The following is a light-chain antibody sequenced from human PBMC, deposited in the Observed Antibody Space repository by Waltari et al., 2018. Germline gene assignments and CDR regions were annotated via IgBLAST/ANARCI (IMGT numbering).Light chain of an antibody. CDR3: CSYAGSTTYVL. CDR2: EVN. V-gene: IGLV2-23*02. CDR1: GSDVGSFNL. Sequence: QSALTQPASVSGSPGQSITISCTGTGSDVGSFNLVSWYQLLPGKAPKLLISEVNKRPSGVSNGFFGSKSGITASLTISGLQAGDEADYYCCSYAGSTTYVLFGGGTKLTVL. J-gene: IGLJ2*01.